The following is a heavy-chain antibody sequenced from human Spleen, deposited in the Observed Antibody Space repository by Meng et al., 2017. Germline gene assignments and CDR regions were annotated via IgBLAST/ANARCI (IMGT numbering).Heavy chain of an antibody. CDR1: GGSFSDYY. J-gene: IGHJ4*02. D-gene: IGHD4-11*01. CDR3: ARGPTTMAYDFDY. CDR2: INHSGST. Sequence: QVQLQQWGAGLLKLSETLSLTCVVSGGSFSDYYWSWIRQPPGKGLEWIGEINHSGSTNYNPSLESRATISVDTSQSNLSLKLSSVTAADSAVYYCARGPTTMAYDFDYWGQGTLVTVSS. V-gene: IGHV4-34*01.